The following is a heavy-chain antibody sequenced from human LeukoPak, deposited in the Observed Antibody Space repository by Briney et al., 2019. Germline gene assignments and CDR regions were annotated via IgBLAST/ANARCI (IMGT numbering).Heavy chain of an antibody. V-gene: IGHV3-48*03. CDR3: AREIPATRGDAFDV. D-gene: IGHD2-2*01. J-gene: IGHJ3*01. Sequence: GGSLRLSCVDSGFTFSSYELNWVRQAPGKGLEWLSYIGRSNDNVKYAGSVRGRFTVYRDNAKDSLYLQMNSLRVEDTAVYFCAREIPATRGDAFDVWGQGTVVTVSS. CDR2: IGRSNDNV. CDR1: GFTFSSYE.